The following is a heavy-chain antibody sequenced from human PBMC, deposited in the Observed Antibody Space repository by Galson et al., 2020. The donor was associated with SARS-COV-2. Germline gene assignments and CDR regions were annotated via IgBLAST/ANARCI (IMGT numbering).Heavy chain of an antibody. J-gene: IGHJ1*01. CDR3: ARSGRDCSGGICYGAEYFQH. V-gene: IGHV3-21*05. CDR1: GFTFSSYS. D-gene: IGHD2-15*01. CDR2: ISSSGSYT. Sequence: GESLKISCAASGFTFSSYSMNWVRQAPGKGLEWVSYISSSGSYTNYADSVKGRFSISRDNAKKSQFLQMNSLRAEDTAVYYCARSGRDCSGGICYGAEYFQHWGQGTLVIVSS.